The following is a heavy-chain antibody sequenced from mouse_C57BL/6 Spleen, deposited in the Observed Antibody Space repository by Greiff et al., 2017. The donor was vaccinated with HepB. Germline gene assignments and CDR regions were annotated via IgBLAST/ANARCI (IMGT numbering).Heavy chain of an antibody. CDR2: ISDGGSYT. J-gene: IGHJ3*01. V-gene: IGHV5-4*01. D-gene: IGHD1-2*01. Sequence: DVHLVESGGGLVKPGGSLKLSCAASGFTFSSYAMSWVRQTPEKRLEWVATISDGGSYTYYPDNVKGRFTISRDNAKNNLYLQMSHLKSEATAMYYCARDYYGAWFAYWGQGTLVTVSA. CDR3: ARDYYGAWFAY. CDR1: GFTFSSYA.